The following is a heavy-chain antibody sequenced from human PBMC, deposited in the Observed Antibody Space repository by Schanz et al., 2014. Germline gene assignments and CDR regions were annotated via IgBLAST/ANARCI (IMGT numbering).Heavy chain of an antibody. Sequence: QVQLVESGGGVVQPGRSLRLSCAASGFNFGSHGMHWVRQAPGKGLEWVAVISYDGSFKNYADSVRGRITMSRDNSKNTMYLQMKSLRAEDTAVYYCARVKYCTITRCYRTETEGIYYMDVWGQGTTVTVSS. CDR2: ISYDGSFK. D-gene: IGHD2-2*01. V-gene: IGHV3-33*01. CDR3: ARVKYCTITRCYRTETEGIYYMDV. CDR1: GFNFGSHG. J-gene: IGHJ6*03.